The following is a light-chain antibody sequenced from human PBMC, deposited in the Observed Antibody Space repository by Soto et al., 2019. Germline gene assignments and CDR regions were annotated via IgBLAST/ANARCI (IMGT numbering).Light chain of an antibody. CDR1: QSVSSN. V-gene: IGKV3-15*01. CDR2: GAS. Sequence: EIGMTQSPANLSVSQGERANLSCRASQSVSSNLAWYQQKPGQAPRLLIYGASTRATGIPARFSGSGSGTEFTLTISSLQSEDFAVYCCQQYKNWPPWTFGQGTKVDIK. CDR3: QQYKNWPPWT. J-gene: IGKJ1*01.